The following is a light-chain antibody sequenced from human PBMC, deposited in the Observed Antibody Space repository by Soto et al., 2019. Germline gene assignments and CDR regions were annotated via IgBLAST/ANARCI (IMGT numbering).Light chain of an antibody. CDR1: QSVSSN. V-gene: IGKV3-15*01. CDR3: QQYNNWSSIT. Sequence: EIVLTQSPGILSLSPGERATLSCRASQSVSSNLAWYQQIPGQAPTLLIYDTSTRATGIPARFSGSGSGTEFTLTISSLQSEGFAVYYCQQYNNWSSITFGQGTRLEIK. CDR2: DTS. J-gene: IGKJ5*01.